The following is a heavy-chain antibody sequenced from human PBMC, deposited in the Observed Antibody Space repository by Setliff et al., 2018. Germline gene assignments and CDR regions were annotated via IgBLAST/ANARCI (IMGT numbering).Heavy chain of an antibody. D-gene: IGHD3-22*01. CDR3: ARSRYYDSSGNNYGLDY. V-gene: IGHV4-34*01. CDR1: GGAVSGFY. Sequence: LSLTCDIKGGAVSGFYWSWIRQTPGKDLEWIGEISHNGRVSSSPSLKSRVTISVDRAKNHFSLKLTSVTAADTAMYYCARSRYYDSSGNNYGLDYWGQGTLVTVS. J-gene: IGHJ4*02. CDR2: ISHNGRV.